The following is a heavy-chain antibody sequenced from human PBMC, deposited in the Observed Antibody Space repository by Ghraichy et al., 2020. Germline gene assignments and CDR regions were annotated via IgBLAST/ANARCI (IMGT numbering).Heavy chain of an antibody. Sequence: SETLSLTCIVSGSSISSGNYYWTWIRQPAGKGLEWVGRIYSSGRANYNPSLKSRVTISVDPPKNQFSLKLSSVTAADTAVYYCARGSYDRSLSSHHLYYFDYWGQGTMVTVSS. CDR3: ARGSYDRSLSSHHLYYFDY. J-gene: IGHJ4*02. CDR1: GSSISSGNYY. D-gene: IGHD3-10*01. CDR2: IYSSGRA. V-gene: IGHV4-61*02.